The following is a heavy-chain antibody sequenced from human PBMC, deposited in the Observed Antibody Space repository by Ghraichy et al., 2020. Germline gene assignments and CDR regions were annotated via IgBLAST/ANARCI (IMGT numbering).Heavy chain of an antibody. V-gene: IGHV3-48*02. CDR2: ISSSSRTI. CDR3: ARDRYGDYDFDY. Sequence: GSLRLSCAASGFTFSSYSMNWVRQVPGKGLEWVSYISSSSRTIYYADSVKGRFTISRGNAKNSLYLQMNSLRDEDTAVYYCARDRYGDYDFDYWGQGTLVTVSS. J-gene: IGHJ4*02. CDR1: GFTFSSYS. D-gene: IGHD4-17*01.